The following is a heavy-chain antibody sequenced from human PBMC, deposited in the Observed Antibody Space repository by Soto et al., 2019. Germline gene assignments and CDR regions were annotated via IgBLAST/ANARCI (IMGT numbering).Heavy chain of an antibody. CDR1: GGTFSSYT. D-gene: IGHD3-16*02. V-gene: IGHV1-69*02. CDR2: IIPILGIA. J-gene: IGHJ3*02. CDR3: ASKQRPHFGGVIAEGAFDI. Sequence: ASVKVSCKASGGTFSSYTISWVRQAPGQGLEWMGRIIPILGIANYAQKFQGRVTITADKSTSTAYMELSSLRSEDTAVYYCASKQRPHFGGVIAEGAFDIWGQGTMVTVSS.